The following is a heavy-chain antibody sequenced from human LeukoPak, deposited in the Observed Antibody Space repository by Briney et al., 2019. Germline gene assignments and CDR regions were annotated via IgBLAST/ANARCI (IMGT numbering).Heavy chain of an antibody. V-gene: IGHV4-34*01. Sequence: KPSETLSLTCAVYGGSVSAFHWNWIRQSPAKGLEWLGEMKQSGTPRYNPSLQSRVTISVDKSKNQFSLNVRSVTAADTAVYYCASRPFLYGFRTYFDNWAQGTLVTVSS. CDR2: MKQSGTP. J-gene: IGHJ4*02. CDR3: ASRPFLYGFRTYFDN. D-gene: IGHD3-10*01. CDR1: GGSVSAFH.